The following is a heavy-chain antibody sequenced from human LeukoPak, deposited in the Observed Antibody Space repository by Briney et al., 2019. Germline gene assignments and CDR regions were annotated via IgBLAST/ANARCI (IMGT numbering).Heavy chain of an antibody. D-gene: IGHD6-19*01. V-gene: IGHV3-23*01. CDR2: ISGSGGST. Sequence: GGSLRLSCATSGFTFSSYAMSWVRQAPGKGLDWVSGISGSGGSTYYADSVKGRFTISRDDSRNTLYLQMNSLRAEDTAVYFCAKDLGSGKPYYFDNWGQGTLVTVSS. CDR3: AKDLGSGKPYYFDN. J-gene: IGHJ4*02. CDR1: GFTFSSYA.